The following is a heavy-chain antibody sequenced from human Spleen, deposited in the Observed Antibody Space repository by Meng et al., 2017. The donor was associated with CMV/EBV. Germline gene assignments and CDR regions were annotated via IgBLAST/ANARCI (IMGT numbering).Heavy chain of an antibody. CDR1: GFSFSVSE. Sequence: GESLKISCAASGFSFSVSEMHWVRQAPGKGLEWISYIDRSAESTYYADSVKGRFTISRDNAKNSLYLQMNSLRPEDTAIYFCARDIGPMDGWGQGTTVTVSS. V-gene: IGHV3-48*03. CDR3: ARDIGPMDG. D-gene: IGHD3/OR15-3a*01. J-gene: IGHJ6*02. CDR2: IDRSAEST.